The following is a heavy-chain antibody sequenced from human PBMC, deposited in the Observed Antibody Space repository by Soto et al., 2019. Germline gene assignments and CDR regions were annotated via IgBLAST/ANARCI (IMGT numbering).Heavy chain of an antibody. CDR1: GFTFRTYA. CDR2: ISHDGSNT. J-gene: IGHJ4*02. V-gene: IGHV3-30*18. CDR3: AKDAGSTEYFFAS. Sequence: QVQVVESGGGVVQPGRSLRLSCAASGFTFRTYAMHWVRQAPGKGLEWVAVISHDGSNTDYGDSVKGRFTISRDNSKSTLTLQMNSLRHDDTGVYYCAKDAGSTEYFFASWGQGTLVSVSS.